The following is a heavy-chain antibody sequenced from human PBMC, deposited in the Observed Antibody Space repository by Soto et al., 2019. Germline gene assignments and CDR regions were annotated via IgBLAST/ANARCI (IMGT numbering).Heavy chain of an antibody. D-gene: IGHD3-22*01. CDR2: ISYDGSNK. V-gene: IGHV3-30-3*01. Sequence: QVQLVESGGGVVQPGRSLRLSCAASGFTFSSYAMHWVRQAPGKGLEWVAVISYDGSNKYYADSVKGRFTISRDNSKNTLYLQMNRLRAEDTAVYYCARDKWRNSSGYTVWGQGTMVTVSS. CDR3: ARDKWRNSSGYTV. CDR1: GFTFSSYA. J-gene: IGHJ3*01.